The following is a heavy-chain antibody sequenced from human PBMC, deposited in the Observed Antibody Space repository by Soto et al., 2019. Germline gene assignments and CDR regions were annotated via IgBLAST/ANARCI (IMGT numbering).Heavy chain of an antibody. Sequence: PGESLKISCTGSGYTFSIDCIGLVVRMPGKGLEWMWIIYPGDSDTKYSPSFQGQVTISADKSISTAYLQWSSLKASDTAMYYCARRHYDILSGYWGPGYFDYWGQGTLVTVSS. CDR3: ARRHYDILSGYWGPGYFDY. J-gene: IGHJ4*02. CDR2: IYPGDSDT. V-gene: IGHV5-51*01. CDR1: GYTFSIDC. D-gene: IGHD3-9*01.